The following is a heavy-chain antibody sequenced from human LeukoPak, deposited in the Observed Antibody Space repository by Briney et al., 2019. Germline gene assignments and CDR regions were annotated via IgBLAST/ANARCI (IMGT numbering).Heavy chain of an antibody. V-gene: IGHV3-23*01. D-gene: IGHD3-10*01. CDR3: AKRNTMVRGGPCFDY. J-gene: IGHJ4*02. Sequence: PGGSLRLSRAASGFSFSSYAMNWVRQAPGEGLEWVSIIFGNGDTTYYAASVKGRFTVSRDNSKDTLYLQMNDLRPDDTAIYYCAKRNTMVRGGPCFDYWGQGLLVTVSS. CDR2: IFGNGDTT. CDR1: GFSFSSYA.